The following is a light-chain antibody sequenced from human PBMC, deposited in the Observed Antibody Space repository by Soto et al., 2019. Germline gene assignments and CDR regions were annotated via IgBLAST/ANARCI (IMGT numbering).Light chain of an antibody. CDR2: GVS. CDR3: QQYNNWPTWS. CDR1: QSVGRN. V-gene: IGKV3-15*01. J-gene: IGKJ1*01. Sequence: EIVMTQSPAIPSVSPGERATLSCRASQSVGRNIAWYQQKTGQAPRLLIHGVSTRATGIPARVSGSGSGTVFTVTTSGLQSDNFAVYCCQQYNNWPTWSFGQGTKVEVK.